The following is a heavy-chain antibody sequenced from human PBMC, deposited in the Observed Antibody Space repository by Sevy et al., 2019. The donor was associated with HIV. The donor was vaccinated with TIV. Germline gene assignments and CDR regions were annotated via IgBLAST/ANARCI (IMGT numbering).Heavy chain of an antibody. Sequence: GGSLRLSCTASGFRFGDYGMHWVRQAPGKGLEWVSLIRFDGSLKYIADSVKGRFTISRDKVKDTLYLQMNSLRPEDTAVYYCAKDHYDYRTGYYGYYGMDVWGQGTTVTVSS. V-gene: IGHV3-30*02. CDR3: AKDHYDYRTGYYGYYGMDV. J-gene: IGHJ6*02. CDR1: GFRFGDYG. CDR2: IRFDGSLK. D-gene: IGHD3-3*01.